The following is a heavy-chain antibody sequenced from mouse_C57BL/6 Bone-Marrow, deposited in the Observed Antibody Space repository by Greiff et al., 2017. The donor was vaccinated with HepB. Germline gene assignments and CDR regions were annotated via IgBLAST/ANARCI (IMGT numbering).Heavy chain of an antibody. Sequence: QVQLKESGPELVKPGASVKISCKASGYAFSSSWMNWVKQRPGKGLEWIGRIYPGDGDTNYNGKFKGKATLTADKSSSTAYMQLSSLTSEDSAVYFCVYYGNYVDYWGQGTTLTVSS. D-gene: IGHD2-1*01. V-gene: IGHV1-82*01. CDR1: GYAFSSSW. CDR2: IYPGDGDT. J-gene: IGHJ2*01. CDR3: VYYGNYVDY.